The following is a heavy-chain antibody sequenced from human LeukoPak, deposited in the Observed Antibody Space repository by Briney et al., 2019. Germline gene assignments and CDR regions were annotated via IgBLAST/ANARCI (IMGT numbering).Heavy chain of an antibody. CDR3: ARSSGWYYYYGMDV. D-gene: IGHD6-19*01. CDR2: INHSGST. Sequence: SETLSLTCAVYGXSFSGYYWSWIRQPPGKGQEWIGEINHSGSTNYNPSLKSRVTISVDTSKNQFSLKLSSVTAADTAVYYCARSSGWYYYYGMDVWGQGTTVTVSS. V-gene: IGHV4-34*01. CDR1: GXSFSGYY. J-gene: IGHJ6*02.